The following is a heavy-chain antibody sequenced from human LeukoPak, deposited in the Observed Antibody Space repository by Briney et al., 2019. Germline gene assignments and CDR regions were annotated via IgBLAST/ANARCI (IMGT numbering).Heavy chain of an antibody. V-gene: IGHV3-23*01. D-gene: IGHD2/OR15-2a*01. CDR2: ISGSGVEK. CDR3: ATDIDDKNTFPPIFQH. J-gene: IGHJ1*01. Sequence: GSLRLSCEASGFTFNSYAISWVRQAPGKGLEWVASISGSGVEKYYADFVKGLFTISRDNSKNTLYLQMNSLRAADTAVYYCATDIDDKNTFPPIFQHWGQGTLVTVSS. CDR1: GFTFNSYA.